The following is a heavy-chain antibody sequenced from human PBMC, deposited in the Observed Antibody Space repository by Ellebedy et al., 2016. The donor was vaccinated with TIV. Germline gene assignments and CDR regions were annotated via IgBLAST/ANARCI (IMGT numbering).Heavy chain of an antibody. CDR2: IKQDGSEI. V-gene: IGHV3-7*03. CDR3: ARRYFDY. Sequence: LSLTCAASGFTFSDYWMSWVRQAPGKGLEWVANIKQDGSEIYYVDSVKGRFTISRDNAKNALFLQMNSLRVEDTAVYYCARRYFDYWGQGTLVTVSS. J-gene: IGHJ4*02. CDR1: GFTFSDYW.